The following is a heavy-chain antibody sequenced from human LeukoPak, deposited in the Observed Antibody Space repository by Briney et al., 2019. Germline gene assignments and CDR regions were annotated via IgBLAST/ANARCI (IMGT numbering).Heavy chain of an antibody. V-gene: IGHV3-74*01. Sequence: GGSLRLSCAASGFPFSSYAMYWVRHAPGKGLVWVARIHGDGDNISYADSARGRFNISRDNAKDTLYLHMNSLRPEDTAVYYCARAQVGAPTDLWGQGTLVTVSS. CDR3: ARAQVGAPTDL. CDR1: GFPFSSYA. J-gene: IGHJ5*02. CDR2: IHGDGDNI. D-gene: IGHD1-26*01.